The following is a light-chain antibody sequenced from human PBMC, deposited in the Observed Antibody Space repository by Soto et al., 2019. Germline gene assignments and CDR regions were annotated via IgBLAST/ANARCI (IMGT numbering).Light chain of an antibody. J-gene: IGKJ4*01. CDR1: QSIGNY. Sequence: DIQMTQSPSSLSASVGDRVTITCRASQSIGNYLNWYQHKPGKAPKLLIYGASSLHSGVPSSFSGSGSGTDFTLTISSLQPEDFATYYCQQSYSTPLTFVGGTKV. CDR3: QQSYSTPLT. CDR2: GAS. V-gene: IGKV1-39*01.